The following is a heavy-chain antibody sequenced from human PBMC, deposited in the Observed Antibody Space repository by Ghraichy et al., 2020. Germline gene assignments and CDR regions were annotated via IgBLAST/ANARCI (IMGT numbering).Heavy chain of an antibody. CDR3: AKDMGPIVGATDF. D-gene: IGHD1-26*01. J-gene: IGHJ4*02. CDR2: ISWNSGSI. Sequence: LSLTCAASGFTFDDYAMHWVRQAPGKGLEWVSGISWNSGSIGYADSVKGRFTISRDNAKNSLYLQMNSLRAEDTALYYCAKDMGPIVGATDFWGQGTLGTVSS. V-gene: IGHV3-9*01. CDR1: GFTFDDYA.